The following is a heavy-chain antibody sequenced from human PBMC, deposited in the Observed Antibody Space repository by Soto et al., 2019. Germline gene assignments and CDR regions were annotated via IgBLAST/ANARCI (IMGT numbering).Heavy chain of an antibody. CDR2: IKSTPDGGTT. CDR1: GFAFSDAW. CDR3: ATDPLGSGSRRFDN. J-gene: IGHJ4*02. D-gene: IGHD3-10*01. Sequence: EVQLVESGGALVKPGWSLRLSCVGTGFAFSDAWMSWVRQTPGKGLEWIARIKSTPDGGTTHTAEPLKCRFTISRDDSKSTLHLQMTGLKSEDTGVYFCATDPLGSGSRRFDNWVQGTQVTVSS. V-gene: IGHV3-15*02.